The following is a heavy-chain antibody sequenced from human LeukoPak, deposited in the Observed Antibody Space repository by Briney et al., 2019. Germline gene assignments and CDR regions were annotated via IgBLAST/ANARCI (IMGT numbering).Heavy chain of an antibody. CDR2: ITNSGENT. Sequence: PGGSLRLSCEASGFSFPYGMSWVRQAPGKGLEWVSGITNSGENTYYADSVKGRFTISRDNSKNTLYLQMNSLRAADTAVYYCARDKGTSYLSSFDYWGQGTLVTVSS. CDR1: GFSFPYG. J-gene: IGHJ4*02. V-gene: IGHV3-23*01. CDR3: ARDKGTSYLSSFDY. D-gene: IGHD6-6*01.